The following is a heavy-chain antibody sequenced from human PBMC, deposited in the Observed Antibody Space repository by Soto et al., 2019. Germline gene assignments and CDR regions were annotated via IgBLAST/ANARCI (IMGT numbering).Heavy chain of an antibody. CDR1: GFTFSSYW. V-gene: IGHV3-74*01. CDR2: INSDGSST. Sequence: GGSLRLSXAASGFTFSSYWMRWVRQAPGKGLVWVSRINSDGSSTSYADSVKGRFTISRDNAKNTLYLQMNSLRAEDTAVYYCARSGPRYYYYGMDVWGQGTTVTVSS. J-gene: IGHJ6*02. CDR3: ARSGPRYYYYGMDV.